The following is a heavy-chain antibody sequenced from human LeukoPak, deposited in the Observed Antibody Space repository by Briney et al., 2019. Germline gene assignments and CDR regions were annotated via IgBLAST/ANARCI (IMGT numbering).Heavy chain of an antibody. Sequence: GGSLRLSCAASGFTLSSYAMNWVRQAPGKGLEWVSGISGSGSAYYADSVKGRFSISRDRSKNTVYLQMDSLRAEDTAVYYCAKRGAEVGASVAPGDYWGQGTLLTVSS. CDR2: ISGSGSA. D-gene: IGHD1-26*01. CDR3: AKRGAEVGASVAPGDY. J-gene: IGHJ4*02. V-gene: IGHV3-23*01. CDR1: GFTLSSYA.